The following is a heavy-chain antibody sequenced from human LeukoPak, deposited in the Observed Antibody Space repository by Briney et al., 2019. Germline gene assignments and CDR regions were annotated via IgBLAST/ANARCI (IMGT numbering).Heavy chain of an antibody. V-gene: IGHV4-59*01. D-gene: IGHD3-10*01. CDR1: GGSISSYY. J-gene: IGHJ3*02. Sequence: SETLSLTCTVSGGSISSYYWSWIRQPPGKGLEWIGYIYYSGSTNYNPSLKSRVTTSVDTSKNQFSLKLSSVTAADTAVYYCARTGISLTMVRGGVNDAFDIWGQGTMVTVSS. CDR2: IYYSGST. CDR3: ARTGISLTMVRGGVNDAFDI.